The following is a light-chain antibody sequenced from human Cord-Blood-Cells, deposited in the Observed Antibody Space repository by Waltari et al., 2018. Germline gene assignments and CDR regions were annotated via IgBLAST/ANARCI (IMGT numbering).Light chain of an antibody. V-gene: IGKV3-20*01. CDR3: QQDGSSTWT. CDR1: QSVSSSY. CDR2: GAS. J-gene: IGKJ1*01. Sequence: EIVLTQSPGTLSLSPGERATLSCRASQSVSSSYLAWYQQKPGQAPRLLIYGASSRATGIPDGFSGSEYETAFTLTISSLEPEDFAVYYCQQDGSSTWTFGQGTEVEIK.